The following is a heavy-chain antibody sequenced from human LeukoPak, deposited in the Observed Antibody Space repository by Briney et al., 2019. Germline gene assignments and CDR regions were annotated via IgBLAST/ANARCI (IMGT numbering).Heavy chain of an antibody. CDR2: IIPIFGTA. Sequence: SVKVSCKASGGTFSIFAISWVRQAPGQGLEWMGGIIPIFGTANYAQKFQGRVTITADESTSTAYMELSSLRSEDTAVYYCARSVVPAANYYYYYMDVWGKGTTVTVSS. D-gene: IGHD2-2*01. J-gene: IGHJ6*03. V-gene: IGHV1-69*13. CDR3: ARSVVPAANYYYYYMDV. CDR1: GGTFSIFA.